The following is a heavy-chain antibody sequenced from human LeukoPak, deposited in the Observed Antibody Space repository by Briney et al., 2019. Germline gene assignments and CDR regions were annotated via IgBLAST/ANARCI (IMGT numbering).Heavy chain of an antibody. Sequence: GGSLRLSCAASGFTFSSYWMSWVRQAPGKGLEWVANIKQDGSEKYYVDSVKGRFTISRDNSKNTLYLQMNSLRAEDTAVYYCAKDPSIAAALLPGYWGQGTLVTVSS. D-gene: IGHD6-13*01. CDR2: IKQDGSEK. CDR3: AKDPSIAAALLPGY. J-gene: IGHJ4*02. V-gene: IGHV3-7*01. CDR1: GFTFSSYW.